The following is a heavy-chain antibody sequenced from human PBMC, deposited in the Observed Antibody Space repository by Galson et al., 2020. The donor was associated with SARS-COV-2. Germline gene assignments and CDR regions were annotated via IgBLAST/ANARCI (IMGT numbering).Heavy chain of an antibody. CDR2: IRSKANSYAT. D-gene: IGHD5-12*01. CDR1: WFTFSASA. CDR3: SRMSRRGYSGYEIFYYYLDA. V-gene: IGHV3-73*01. Sequence: WGSLRLSCAASWFTFSASALHWFRQTSGRGLEWVGRIRSKANSYATEYGASVKGRFTIYRDDSKNTAYLQMNSLKTEDTAVYYCSRMSRRGYSGYEIFYYYLDAWGKGTTVIISS. J-gene: IGHJ6*03.